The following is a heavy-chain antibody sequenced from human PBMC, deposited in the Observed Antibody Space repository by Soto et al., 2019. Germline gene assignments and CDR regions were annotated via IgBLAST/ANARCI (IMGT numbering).Heavy chain of an antibody. D-gene: IGHD5-18*01. Sequence: GASVKVSCKASGYTFASYGISWVRQAPGQGLEWMAWISAYNGHTNYSQSLQGRVLMTTDTSTNTAYMDLRRLRSDDTAVYYCARDSFTDKAMGTWAFDIWGQGTMVTVS. CDR3: ARDSFTDKAMGTWAFDI. J-gene: IGHJ3*02. V-gene: IGHV1-18*01. CDR2: ISAYNGHT. CDR1: GYTFASYG.